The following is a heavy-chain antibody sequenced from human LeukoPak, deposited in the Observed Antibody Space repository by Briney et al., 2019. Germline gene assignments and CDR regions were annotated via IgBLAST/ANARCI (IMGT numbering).Heavy chain of an antibody. CDR3: ARGRVLRYCSGGSCYPIDY. V-gene: IGHV4-34*01. J-gene: IGHJ4*02. Sequence: PSETLSLTXAVYGGSFSGYYWSWIGQPPGKGLEWIGEINHSGSTNYNPSLKSRVTISVDTSKNQFSLKLSSVTAADTAVYYCARGRVLRYCSGGSCYPIDYWGQGTLVTVSS. CDR2: INHSGST. D-gene: IGHD2-15*01. CDR1: GGSFSGYY.